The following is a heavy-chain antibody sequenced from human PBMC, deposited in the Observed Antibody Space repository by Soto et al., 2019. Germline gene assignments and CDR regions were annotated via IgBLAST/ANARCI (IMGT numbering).Heavy chain of an antibody. V-gene: IGHV4-39*07. J-gene: IGHJ4*02. CDR3: ARLVEQWLYYFDC. D-gene: IGHD6-19*01. CDR1: GGSISSSSYY. Sequence: PSETLSLTCTVSGGSISSSSYYWGWIRQPPGKGLEWIGSIYYSGSTYYNPSLKSRVTISVDTSKNQFSLKLSSVTAADTAVYYCARLVEQWLYYFDCWGQGTLVTVSS. CDR2: IYYSGST.